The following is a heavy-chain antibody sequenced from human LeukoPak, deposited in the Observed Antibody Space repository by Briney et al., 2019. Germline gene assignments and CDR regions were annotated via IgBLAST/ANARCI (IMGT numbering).Heavy chain of an antibody. Sequence: GSLRLSCVASGFTFSIYAMSWVRQAPGKGLEWVSVISGSGGSTYHADSVKGRFTISRDNSKNTLFLQMNSLRAEDTAVYYCAKTGRGTTTFHYFDYWGQGTLVTVSS. J-gene: IGHJ4*02. V-gene: IGHV3-23*01. CDR1: GFTFSIYA. D-gene: IGHD1-26*01. CDR2: ISGSGGST. CDR3: AKTGRGTTTFHYFDY.